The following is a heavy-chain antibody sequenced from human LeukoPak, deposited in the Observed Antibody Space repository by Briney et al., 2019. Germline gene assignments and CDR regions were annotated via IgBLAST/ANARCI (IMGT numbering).Heavy chain of an antibody. Sequence: SVKVSCKASGGTFSSYAISWVRQAPGQGLEWMGGIIPIFGTANYAQKFQGRVTITTDESTSTAYMELSSLRSGDTAVYYCARSPYDSSGYYPLFYAFDIWGQGTMVTVSS. CDR2: IIPIFGTA. V-gene: IGHV1-69*05. CDR1: GGTFSSYA. J-gene: IGHJ3*02. CDR3: ARSPYDSSGYYPLFYAFDI. D-gene: IGHD3-22*01.